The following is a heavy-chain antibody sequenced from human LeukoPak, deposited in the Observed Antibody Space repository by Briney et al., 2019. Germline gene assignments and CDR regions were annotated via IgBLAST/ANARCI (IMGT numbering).Heavy chain of an antibody. CDR2: TYYRSKWKA. CDR1: GGSVSSNSAT. D-gene: IGHD2-15*01. CDR3: ARLSSGDSTTDY. Sequence: SQTLSLTCAISGGSVSSNSATASWIRQSPSRGLEWLGRTYYRSKWKADYAVSVKSRISINPDTSKNQFSLQLNSVTPEDTAVYYCARLSSGDSTTDYWGQGTLVTVSS. V-gene: IGHV6-1*01. J-gene: IGHJ4*02.